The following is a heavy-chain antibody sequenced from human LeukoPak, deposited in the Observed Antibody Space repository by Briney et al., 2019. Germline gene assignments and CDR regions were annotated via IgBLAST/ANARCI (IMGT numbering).Heavy chain of an antibody. CDR2: IAHDGTT. Sequence: ASETLSLTCGVSGGPIDITNYWSGVRQAPGKGLEWIGEIAHDGTTNYNLSLRSRVAMSLDRANNQFSLSLTSVTAADTAIYYCTRESRPFCPFGYWGQGVLVTVSS. CDR3: TRESRPFCPFGY. D-gene: IGHD3-16*01. J-gene: IGHJ4*02. V-gene: IGHV4-4*02. CDR1: GGPIDITNY.